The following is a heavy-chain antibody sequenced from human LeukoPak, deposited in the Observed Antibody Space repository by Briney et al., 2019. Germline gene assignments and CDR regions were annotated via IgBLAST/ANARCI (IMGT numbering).Heavy chain of an antibody. J-gene: IGHJ4*02. D-gene: IGHD7-27*01. CDR2: ISYDGSNK. Sequence: GGSLTLSCAASGFTFSSYAMHWVRQAPGKGLEWVAVISYDGSNKYYADSVKGRFTISRDNTKNTLYLQMNSLRAEDTAVYYCAKDQYAGDLRTFDYWGQGTLVTVSS. V-gene: IGHV3-30-3*01. CDR1: GFTFSSYA. CDR3: AKDQYAGDLRTFDY.